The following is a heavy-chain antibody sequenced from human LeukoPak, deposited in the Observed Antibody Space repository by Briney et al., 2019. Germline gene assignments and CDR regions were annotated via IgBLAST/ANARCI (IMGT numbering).Heavy chain of an antibody. D-gene: IGHD3-10*01. CDR2: IYYSGST. CDR3: ARALYGSVTLDY. J-gene: IGHJ4*02. V-gene: IGHV4-30-4*01. CDR1: GGSISSGDYY. Sequence: ETSETLSLTCTVSGGSISSGDYYWSWIRQPPGKGLEWIGYIYYSGSTYYNPSLKSRVTISVDTSKNQFSLKLSSVTAADTAVYYRARALYGSVTLDYWGQGTLVTVSS.